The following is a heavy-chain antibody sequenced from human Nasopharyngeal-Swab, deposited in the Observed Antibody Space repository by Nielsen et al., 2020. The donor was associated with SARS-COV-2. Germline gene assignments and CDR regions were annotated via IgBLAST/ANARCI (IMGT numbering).Heavy chain of an antibody. Sequence: SETLSLTCTVSGGSISSYYWSWIRQPPGKGLEWIGYIYYSGSTNYNPSLKSRVTISVDTSKNQFSLKLSSVTAADTAVYYCARGKSSWSTPYYYYMDVWGKGTTVTVSS. CDR3: ARGKSSWSTPYYYYMDV. CDR2: IYYSGST. V-gene: IGHV4-59*01. D-gene: IGHD6-13*01. J-gene: IGHJ6*03. CDR1: GGSISSYY.